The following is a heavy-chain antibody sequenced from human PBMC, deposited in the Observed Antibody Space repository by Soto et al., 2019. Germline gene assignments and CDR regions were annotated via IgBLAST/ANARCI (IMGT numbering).Heavy chain of an antibody. CDR2: IIPRFGTA. CDR1: GGTFSSYA. D-gene: IGHD3-22*01. CDR3: AKVKYDSSGYYRNFDY. Sequence: ASVKVSCKASGGTFSSYAISWVRQAPGQGLEWVGGIIPRFGTANYAQKFQGRVTITADESTSTAYMELSSLRSEDTAMYYCAKVKYDSSGYYRNFDYWGQGTLVTVSS. J-gene: IGHJ4*02. V-gene: IGHV1-69*13.